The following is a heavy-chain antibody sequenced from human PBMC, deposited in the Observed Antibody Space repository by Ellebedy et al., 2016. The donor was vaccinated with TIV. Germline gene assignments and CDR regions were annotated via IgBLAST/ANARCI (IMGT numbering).Heavy chain of an antibody. J-gene: IGHJ5*02. CDR2: IYYSGST. V-gene: IGHV4-31*03. D-gene: IGHD3-16*01. CDR1: GGSISSGGYY. Sequence: MPSETLSLTCTVSGGSISSGGYYRSWIRQHPGKGLEWIGYIYYSGSTYYNPSLKSRVTISVDTSKNQFSLKLSSVTAADTAVYYCARAKEQQPDFGGHFWFDPWGQGTLVTVSS. CDR3: ARAKEQQPDFGGHFWFDP.